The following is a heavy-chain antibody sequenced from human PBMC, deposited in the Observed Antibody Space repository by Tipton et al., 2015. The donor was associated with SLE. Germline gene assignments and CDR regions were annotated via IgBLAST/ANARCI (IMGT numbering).Heavy chain of an antibody. CDR3: ASSPDSSGRYWVDY. Sequence: TLSLTCTVSGGSVSSGSYYWSWIRQPPGKGLEWIGYIYYSGSTNYNPSLKSRVTISVDTSKNQFSLKLSSVTAADTAVYYCASSPDSSGRYWVDYWGQGTLVTVSS. J-gene: IGHJ4*02. D-gene: IGHD6-19*01. V-gene: IGHV4-61*01. CDR2: IYYSGST. CDR1: GGSVSSGSYY.